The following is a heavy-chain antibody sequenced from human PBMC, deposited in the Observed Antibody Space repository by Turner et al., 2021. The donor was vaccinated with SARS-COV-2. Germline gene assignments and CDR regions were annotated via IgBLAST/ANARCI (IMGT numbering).Heavy chain of an antibody. D-gene: IGHD1-20*01. CDR2: ISWNSGSI. CDR1: GFTFDDYA. J-gene: IGHJ4*02. CDR3: AKDRWYNWNYFDY. V-gene: IGHV3-9*01. Sequence: EVQLVESGGGLVQPGRSLRLSCAASGFTFDDYAMHWVRQAPGKGLEWVSGISWNSGSIGYADSVKGRFTIARDNAKNSLYLQMISLRAEDTALYYCAKDRWYNWNYFDYWGQGTLVTVSS.